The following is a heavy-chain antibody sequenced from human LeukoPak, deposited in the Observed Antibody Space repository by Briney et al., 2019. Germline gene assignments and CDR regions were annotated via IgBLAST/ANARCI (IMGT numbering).Heavy chain of an antibody. CDR2: ITSGGSAT. V-gene: IGHV3-11*01. D-gene: IGHD2-2*02. Sequence: GGSLRLSCAASGFTFSDSYMTWIRQAPGMGLGWLAYITSGGSATFFADSVRGRFTISRDNAKNSLFLHMSSLRPEDTAVYYCARVGGLKVPAAIDRQTTPSRRSWFDPWGQGTLVTVSS. CDR1: GFTFSDSY. J-gene: IGHJ5*02. CDR3: ARVGGLKVPAAIDRQTTPSRRSWFDP.